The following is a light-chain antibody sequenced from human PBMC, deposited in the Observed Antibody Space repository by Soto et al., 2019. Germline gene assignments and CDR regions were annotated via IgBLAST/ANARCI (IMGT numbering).Light chain of an antibody. V-gene: IGLV2-14*01. CDR2: EVR. J-gene: IGLJ2*01. CDR3: SSFTSRSSLI. CDR1: MRDIGAYNL. Sequence: QSALPQPASVSGSPGQSITIFCAGTMRDIGAYNLVSWYQQHPGRAPQLIIYEVRNRPSGSSFRFSGSKSGNTASLTISGLQAEDEADYYCSSFTSRSSLIFGGGTKVTVL.